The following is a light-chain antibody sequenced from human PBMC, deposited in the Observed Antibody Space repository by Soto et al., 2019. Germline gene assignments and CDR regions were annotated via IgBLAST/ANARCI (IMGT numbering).Light chain of an antibody. J-gene: IGKJ5*01. CDR1: QSVSSSH. V-gene: IGKV3D-20*02. CDR3: QQYNNWPAIT. CDR2: AAS. Sequence: PGERATLSCRASQSVSSSHLAWYQHKPGQAPRLLIYAASSRATGSPDRFSGGGSGTDFTLTISRLEPEDFAVYYCQQYNNWPAITFGQGTRLEIK.